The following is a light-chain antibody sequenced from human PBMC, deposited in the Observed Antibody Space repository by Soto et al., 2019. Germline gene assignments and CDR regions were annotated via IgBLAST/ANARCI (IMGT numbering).Light chain of an antibody. CDR2: DAY. V-gene: IGKV1-33*01. J-gene: IGKJ3*01. CDR1: HDITNH. CDR3: QQYDDFPL. Sequence: DIQMTQSPSSLSASVGDRVPITYQASHDITNHLYWYQQKQGKAPKLLIYDAYKLEIGVPSRFRRSGPRTDVGFTINIRETEDIATHYFQQYDDFPLFGPGTKVEIQ.